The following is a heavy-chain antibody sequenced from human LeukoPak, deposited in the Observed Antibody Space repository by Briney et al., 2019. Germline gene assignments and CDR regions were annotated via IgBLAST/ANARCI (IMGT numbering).Heavy chain of an antibody. CDR1: GGSISSYY. CDR3: ASGHDSSSIDY. J-gene: IGHJ4*02. Sequence: SETLSLTCTVSGGSISSYYWSWIRQPPGKGLEWIGYIYYSGSTNYNPSLKSRVTISVDTSKNQFSLKLSSVTAADTAVYYCASGHDSSSIDYWGQGTLVTVSS. D-gene: IGHD6-13*01. CDR2: IYYSGST. V-gene: IGHV4-59*08.